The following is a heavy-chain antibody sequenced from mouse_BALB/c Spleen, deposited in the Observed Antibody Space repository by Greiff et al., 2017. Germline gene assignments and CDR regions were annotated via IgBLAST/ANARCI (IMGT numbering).Heavy chain of an antibody. Sequence: EVQLVESGGGLVQPGGSRKLSCAASGFTFSSFGMHWVRQAPEKGLEWVAYISSGSSTIYYADTVKGRFTISRDNPKNTLFLQMTSLRSEDTAMYYCARSDGYYPYYAMDYWGQGTSVTVSS. CDR1: GFTFSSFG. CDR2: ISSGSSTI. CDR3: ARSDGYYPYYAMDY. V-gene: IGHV5-17*02. D-gene: IGHD2-3*01. J-gene: IGHJ4*01.